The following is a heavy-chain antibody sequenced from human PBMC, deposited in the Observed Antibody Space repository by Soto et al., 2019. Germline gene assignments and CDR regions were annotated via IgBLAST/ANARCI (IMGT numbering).Heavy chain of an antibody. V-gene: IGHV1-18*01. D-gene: IGHD3-22*01. CDR2: ISAYNGNT. CDR3: ARDRAPTYYYDSSGYFSFDY. Sequence: ASVKVSCKSSGYTVTNYGISWVRQAPGQWLEWMGWISAYNGNTNYAQKLQGRVTMTTDTSTSTAYMELRSLRSDDTAVYYCARDRAPTYYYDSSGYFSFDYWGQGTLVTVSS. CDR1: GYTVTNYG. J-gene: IGHJ4*02.